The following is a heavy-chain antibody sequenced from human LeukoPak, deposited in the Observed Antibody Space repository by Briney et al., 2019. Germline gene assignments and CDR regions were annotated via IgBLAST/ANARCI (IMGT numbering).Heavy chain of an antibody. Sequence: QPGGSLRLSCAASGFTFSSYGMHWVRQAPGKGLEWVAVISYDGSNKYYADSVKGRFTISRDNSKNTLYLQMNSLRAEDTAVYYCAKGIYWTISPSRRPHPVPFDIWGQGTMVTVSS. J-gene: IGHJ3*02. CDR1: GFTFSSYG. CDR2: ISYDGSNK. CDR3: AKGIYWTISPSRRPHPVPFDI. V-gene: IGHV3-30*18. D-gene: IGHD3-3*01.